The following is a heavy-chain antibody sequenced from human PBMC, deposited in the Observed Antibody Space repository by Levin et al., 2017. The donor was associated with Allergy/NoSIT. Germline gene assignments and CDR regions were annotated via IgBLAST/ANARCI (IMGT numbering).Heavy chain of an antibody. D-gene: IGHD4-11*01. Sequence: GGSLRLSCAASGFTFSNYAIHWVRQAPGKGLEWAAVISYDGSNKYYADSAKGRFTISRDNSKSTLFLQMNSLRAEDTAVYFCARGFYDSNPDYWGQGTLVNVSS. V-gene: IGHV3-30-3*01. CDR1: GFTFSNYA. CDR3: ARGFYDSNPDY. CDR2: ISYDGSNK. J-gene: IGHJ4*02.